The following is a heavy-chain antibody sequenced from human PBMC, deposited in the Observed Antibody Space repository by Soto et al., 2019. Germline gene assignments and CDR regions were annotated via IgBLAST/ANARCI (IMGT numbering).Heavy chain of an antibody. CDR1: GYTFTNNV. J-gene: IGHJ4*02. Sequence: ASVKVSCKTSGYTFTNNVIHWVRQAPGQRLEWIGWVNAGNDNTKWSREFQGRLTLTKDTSATTAYMELSSLIPEDTAIYFCAREVPYGYSRFDYWGQGTLVTVSS. V-gene: IGHV1-3*01. CDR2: VNAGNDNT. D-gene: IGHD5-18*01. CDR3: AREVPYGYSRFDY.